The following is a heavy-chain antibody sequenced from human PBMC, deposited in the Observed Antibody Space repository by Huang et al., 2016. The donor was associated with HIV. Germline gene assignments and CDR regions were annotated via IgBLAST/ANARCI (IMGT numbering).Heavy chain of an antibody. D-gene: IGHD3-10*01. CDR2: INWDDDK. J-gene: IGHJ4*02. CDR1: GFSLSTSGMC. CDR3: ARSAPWFYHGSGSSYYFDY. Sequence: QVTLRESGPALVKPTQTLTLTCTFSGFSLSTSGMCVTWIRQPPGKALEWLAHINWDDDKYFSTSLKTRLTISKDTSRNQVVLTMINMDPVDTATYYCARSAPWFYHGSGSSYYFDYWGQGTLVTVSS. V-gene: IGHV2-70*01.